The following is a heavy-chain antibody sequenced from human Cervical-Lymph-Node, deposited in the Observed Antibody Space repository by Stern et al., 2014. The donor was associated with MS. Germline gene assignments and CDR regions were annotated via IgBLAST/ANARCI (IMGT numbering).Heavy chain of an antibody. Sequence: VQLVQSGAEVKKPGSSVQVSCKASGGTFSSYAIRWVRQAPGQGLEWMGGIIPIFRTANYAQKFQGRVTITADESTSTAYMELSSLRSEDTAVYYCARGLDCSGGSCYYYYYYGMDVWGQGTTVTVSS. V-gene: IGHV1-69*01. D-gene: IGHD2-15*01. J-gene: IGHJ6*02. CDR2: IIPIFRTA. CDR1: GGTFSSYA. CDR3: ARGLDCSGGSCYYYYYYGMDV.